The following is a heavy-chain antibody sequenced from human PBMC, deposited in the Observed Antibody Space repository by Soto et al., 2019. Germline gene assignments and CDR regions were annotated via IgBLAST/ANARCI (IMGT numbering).Heavy chain of an antibody. J-gene: IGHJ5*02. CDR3: EQRLRDYGLGRERANHFDP. D-gene: IGHD3-10*01. CDR2: IYWDDAK. Sequence: QITLKESGPTLVRPTQTLTLSCTFSGFSLSTTGVGVGWIRQPPGKALEWLALIYWDDAKRYSPSLKSRLTITKATSKNEVMLTMTNIDPVDTATYYCEQRLRDYGLGRERANHFDPWGQGTLVTVPS. V-gene: IGHV2-5*02. CDR1: GFSLSTTGVG.